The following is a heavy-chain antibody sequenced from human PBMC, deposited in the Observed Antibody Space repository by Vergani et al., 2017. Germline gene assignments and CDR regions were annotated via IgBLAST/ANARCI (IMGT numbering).Heavy chain of an antibody. J-gene: IGHJ6*03. D-gene: IGHD6-6*01. CDR1: GGSFSGYY. V-gene: IGHV4-34*01. CDR3: AGGERGSSSAGSHYMDH. Sequence: QVQLQQWGAGLLKPSETLSLTCAVYGGSFSGYYWSWIRQPPGKGLEWIGEINHSGSTNYHPSLKSRVTISVDTSKNQVSLKLSSVTAADTAVYYCAGGERGSSSAGSHYMDHWGKGTTVTVSS. CDR2: INHSGST.